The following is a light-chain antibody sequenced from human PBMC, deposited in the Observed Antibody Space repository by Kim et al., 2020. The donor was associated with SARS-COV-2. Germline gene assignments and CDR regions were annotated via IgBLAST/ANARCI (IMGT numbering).Light chain of an antibody. CDR3: QQRGNWPLT. CDR2: DAS. CDR1: QSVSSS. V-gene: IGKV3-11*01. J-gene: IGKJ3*01. Sequence: WSPGDRATLSGRASQSVSSSLAWYQQKPGQAPRLVISDASNRATGIPARFSGSGSGTDFTLTISSLEPEDFAVYYCQQRGNWPLTFGPGTKVDIK.